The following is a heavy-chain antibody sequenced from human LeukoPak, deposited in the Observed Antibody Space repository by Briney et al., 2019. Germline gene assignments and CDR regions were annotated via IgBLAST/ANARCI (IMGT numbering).Heavy chain of an antibody. CDR1: CYSLSSAYY. J-gene: IGHJ4*02. CDR3: ARGFRGDNFDY. V-gene: IGHV4-38-2*02. CDR2: MYHSGST. D-gene: IGHD7-27*01. Sequence: PSETLSLTCSVSCYSLSSAYYWGWIRQPPGKGLEWIGTMYHSGSTNYNPSLKSRVTISVDTSKNQFSLKLSSVTAADTAVYFCARGFRGDNFDYWGQGTLVTVSS.